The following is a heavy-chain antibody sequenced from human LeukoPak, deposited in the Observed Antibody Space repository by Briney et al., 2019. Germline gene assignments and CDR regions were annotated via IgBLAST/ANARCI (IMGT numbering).Heavy chain of an antibody. D-gene: IGHD3-3*01. Sequence: SETLSLTCTVSGGSISSHYWSWIRQPPGKGLEWIGYIYYSGSTNYNPSLKSRVTISVDTSKNQFSLKLSSVTAADTAVYYCARSKMRSALYYFDYWGQGTLVTVSS. CDR3: ARSKMRSALYYFDY. CDR1: GGSISSHY. J-gene: IGHJ4*02. V-gene: IGHV4-59*11. CDR2: IYYSGST.